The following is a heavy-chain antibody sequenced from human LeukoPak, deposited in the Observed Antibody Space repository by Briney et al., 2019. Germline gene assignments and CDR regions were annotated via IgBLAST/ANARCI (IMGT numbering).Heavy chain of an antibody. J-gene: IGHJ5*02. CDR3: ARAATGLWFGELLGLDGGHLNWFDP. V-gene: IGHV4-59*01. CDR1: GGSISSYY. Sequence: PSETLSLTCTVSGGSISSYYWSWIRQPPGKGLEWIGYIYYSGSTNYNPSLKSRVTISVDTSKNQFSLKLSSVTAADTAVYYCARAATGLWFGELLGLDGGHLNWFDPWGQGTLVTVSS. CDR2: IYYSGST. D-gene: IGHD3-10*01.